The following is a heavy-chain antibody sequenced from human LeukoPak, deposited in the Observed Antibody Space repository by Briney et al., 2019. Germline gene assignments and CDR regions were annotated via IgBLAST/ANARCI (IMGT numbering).Heavy chain of an antibody. V-gene: IGHV3-30*04. CDR1: GFTFSSYA. Sequence: GGSLRLSCAASGFTFSSYAMHWVRQAPGKGLEWVAVISYDGSNKYYADSVKGRFTISRDNSKNTLYLQMNSLRAEDTAVYYCARERRPDYYGSGSYYRVFDYWGQGTLVTVSS. CDR2: ISYDGSNK. J-gene: IGHJ4*02. CDR3: ARERRPDYYGSGSYYRVFDY. D-gene: IGHD3-10*01.